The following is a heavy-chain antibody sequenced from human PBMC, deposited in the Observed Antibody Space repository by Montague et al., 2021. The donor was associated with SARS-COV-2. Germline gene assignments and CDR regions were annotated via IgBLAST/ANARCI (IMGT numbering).Heavy chain of an antibody. V-gene: IGHV3-30*04. CDR3: ARDNYDYVWGSYRYIY. CDR2: ISYDGSNK. J-gene: IGHJ4*02. D-gene: IGHD3-16*02. Sequence: SLRLSFAASGFTFSSYAMHWVRQAPGKGLEWVAVISYDGSNKYYSDSVKGRFTISRDNSKNTLYLQMSSPRAEDTAVYYCARDNYDYVWGSYRYIYWGQGTLVTVSS. CDR1: GFTFSSYA.